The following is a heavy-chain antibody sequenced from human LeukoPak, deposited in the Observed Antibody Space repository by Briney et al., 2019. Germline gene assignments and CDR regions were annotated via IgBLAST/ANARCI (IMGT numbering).Heavy chain of an antibody. CDR1: GYRFTSHW. Sequence: GESLKISCQGSGYRFTSHWIGWVRQMPGKGLEWMGIIHPGDSDTRYSPSFQSQVTIAADKSISTAYLQWSSLKASDTAMYYCARLSYYDSSGYYGFDYWGQGSLVTVSS. CDR3: ARLSYYDSSGYYGFDY. CDR2: IHPGDSDT. V-gene: IGHV5-51*01. D-gene: IGHD3-22*01. J-gene: IGHJ4*02.